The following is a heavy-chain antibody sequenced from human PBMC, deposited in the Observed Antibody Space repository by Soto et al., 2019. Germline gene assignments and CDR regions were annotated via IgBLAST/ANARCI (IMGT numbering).Heavy chain of an antibody. D-gene: IGHD2-15*01. CDR1: GGSISSSSYY. Sequence: LSLTCTVSGGSISSSSYYWGWIRQPPGKGLEWIGSIYYSGSTYYNPSLKSRVTISVDTSKNQFSLKLSSVTAADTAVYYCARWTIEYCSGGSCSRQYFQHWGQGTLVTVSS. CDR2: IYYSGST. CDR3: ARWTIEYCSGGSCSRQYFQH. J-gene: IGHJ1*01. V-gene: IGHV4-39*01.